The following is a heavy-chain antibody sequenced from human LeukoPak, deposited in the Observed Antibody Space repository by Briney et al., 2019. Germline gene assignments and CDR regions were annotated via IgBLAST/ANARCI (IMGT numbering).Heavy chain of an antibody. CDR3: ASVDCSGGSCYSPWFDP. J-gene: IGHJ5*02. CDR2: INPNSGGT. V-gene: IGHV1-2*02. D-gene: IGHD2-15*01. CDR1: GYTFTGYY. Sequence: ASVKVSCKASGYTFTGYYMHWVRQAPGQGLEWMGWINPNSGGTDYAQKFQGRVTMARDTSISTAYMELSSLRSEDTAVYYCASVDCSGGSCYSPWFDPWGQGTLVTISS.